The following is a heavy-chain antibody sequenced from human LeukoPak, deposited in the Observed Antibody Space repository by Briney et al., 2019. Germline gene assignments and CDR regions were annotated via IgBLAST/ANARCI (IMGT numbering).Heavy chain of an antibody. D-gene: IGHD2-15*01. Sequence: GSLRLSCAASGFTFSSYGMHWVRQAPGKGLEWVAVISYDGSNKYYADSVKGRFTISRDNSKNTLYLQMNSLRAEDTAVYYCAKDRRSLLRFDYWGQGTLVTVSS. CDR1: GFTFSSYG. CDR3: AKDRRSLLRFDY. V-gene: IGHV3-30*18. J-gene: IGHJ4*02. CDR2: ISYDGSNK.